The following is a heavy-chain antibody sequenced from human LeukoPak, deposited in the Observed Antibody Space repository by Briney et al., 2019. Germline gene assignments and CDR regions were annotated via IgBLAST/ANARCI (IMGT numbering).Heavy chain of an antibody. D-gene: IGHD5-12*01. CDR3: ARATSYPGGGYDWGIYYYYYYMDV. Sequence: GASVKVSCKASGGTFSSYAISWVRQAPGQGLEWMGGIIPIFGTANYAQKFQGRVTITADKSTSTAYMELSSLRSEDTAVYYCARATSYPGGGYDWGIYYYYYYMDVWGKGTTVTVSS. V-gene: IGHV1-69*06. J-gene: IGHJ6*03. CDR1: GGTFSSYA. CDR2: IIPIFGTA.